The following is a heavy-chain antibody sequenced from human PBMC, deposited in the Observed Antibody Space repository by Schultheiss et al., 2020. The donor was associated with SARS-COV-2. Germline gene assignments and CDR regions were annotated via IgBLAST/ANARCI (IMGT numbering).Heavy chain of an antibody. Sequence: GGSLRLSCVVSGFAASRFTFSSYSMNWVRQAPGKGLEWASYISSSGSTIYYADSVKGRFTISRDNAKNSLYLQMNSLRAEDTAVYYCARDSHRYVTTSEFDYYYGMDVWGQGTTVTVSS. CDR1: RFTFSSYS. J-gene: IGHJ6*02. CDR2: ISSSGSTI. D-gene: IGHD4-17*01. V-gene: IGHV3-48*04. CDR3: ARDSHRYVTTSEFDYYYGMDV.